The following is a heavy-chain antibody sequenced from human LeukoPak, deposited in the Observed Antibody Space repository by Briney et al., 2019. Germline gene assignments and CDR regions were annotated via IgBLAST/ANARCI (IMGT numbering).Heavy chain of an antibody. CDR3: ARDYRQGNWFDP. D-gene: IGHD3-16*02. CDR1: GGSISSSSYY. J-gene: IGHJ5*02. Sequence: SETLSLTCTVSGGSISSSSYYWSWIRQPAGRALEWIGRIYVSGSTDYNPSLKSRVTISVDTSKNQFSLKLSSVTAADTAVYYCARDYRQGNWFDPWGQGTLVTVSS. CDR2: IYVSGST. V-gene: IGHV4-61*02.